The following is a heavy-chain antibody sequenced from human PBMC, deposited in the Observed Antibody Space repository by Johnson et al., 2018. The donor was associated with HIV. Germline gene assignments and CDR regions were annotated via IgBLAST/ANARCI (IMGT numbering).Heavy chain of an antibody. CDR1: GFTFSSYA. D-gene: IGHD3-10*01. V-gene: IGHV3-30*04. Sequence: QVQLVESGGGVVQPGRSLRLSCAASGFTFSSYAMHWVRQAPAKGLEWVAVISYDGSDKDYADSVKGRFTISRDNSKNTLYLQMNSLRAEDTAVYYCAREGALGAYDAFDIWGQGTMVTVSS. CDR3: AREGALGAYDAFDI. J-gene: IGHJ3*02. CDR2: ISYDGSDK.